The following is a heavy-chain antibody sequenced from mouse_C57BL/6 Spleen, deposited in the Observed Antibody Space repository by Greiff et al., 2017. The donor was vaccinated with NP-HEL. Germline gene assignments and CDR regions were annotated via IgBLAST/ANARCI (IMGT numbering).Heavy chain of an antibody. CDR1: GYTFTDYY. Sequence: VQLQQSGPELVKPGASVKISCKASGYTFTDYYMNWVKQSHGKSLEWIGDINPNNGGTSYNQKFKGKATLTVDKSSSTAYMELRSLTSEDSAVYYCARIGSSYPAWFAYWGQGTLVTVSA. CDR3: ARIGSSYPAWFAY. V-gene: IGHV1-26*01. J-gene: IGHJ3*01. CDR2: INPNNGGT. D-gene: IGHD1-1*01.